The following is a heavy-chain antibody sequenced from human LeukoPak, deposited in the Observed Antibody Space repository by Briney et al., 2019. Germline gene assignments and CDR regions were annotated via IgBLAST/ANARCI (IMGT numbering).Heavy chain of an antibody. V-gene: IGHV4-59*01. D-gene: IGHD4-17*01. CDR2: IYYSGST. CDR3: ARVGSDDYGDYYFDC. CDR1: GGSISSYY. Sequence: SETLSLTCTVSGGSISSYYWSWIRQPPGKGLEWIGYIYYSGSTNYNPSLKSRVTISVDTFKNQFSLKLSSVTAADTAVYYCARVGSDDYGDYYFDCWGQGTLVTVSS. J-gene: IGHJ4*02.